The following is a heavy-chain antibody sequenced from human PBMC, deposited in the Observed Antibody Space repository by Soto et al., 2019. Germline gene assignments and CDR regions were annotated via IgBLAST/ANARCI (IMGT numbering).Heavy chain of an antibody. CDR1: GFTFSSYS. CDR3: ARDHFLVFDSSSWYYFDY. D-gene: IGHD6-13*01. Sequence: GGSLRLSCAASGFTFSSYSMNWVRQAPGKGLEWVSSISSSSSYIYYADSVKGRFTISRDNAKNSLYLQMNSPRAEDTAVYYCARDHFLVFDSSSWYYFDYWGQGTLVTVSS. V-gene: IGHV3-21*01. CDR2: ISSSSSYI. J-gene: IGHJ4*02.